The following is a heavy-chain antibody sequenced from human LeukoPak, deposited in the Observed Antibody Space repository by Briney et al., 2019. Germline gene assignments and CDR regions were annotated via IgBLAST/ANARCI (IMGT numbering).Heavy chain of an antibody. J-gene: IGHJ4*02. CDR2: INWSGGST. D-gene: IGHD2-2*01. CDR1: GFTFSSYG. Sequence: GGSLRLSCAASGFTFSSYGMHWVRQAPGKGLEWVSGINWSGGSTGYADPLRGRFTISRDNAKNSLYLQMDSLRAEDTALYYCARAPITSPFYFDYWGQGTLVTVSS. CDR3: ARAPITSPFYFDY. V-gene: IGHV3-20*04.